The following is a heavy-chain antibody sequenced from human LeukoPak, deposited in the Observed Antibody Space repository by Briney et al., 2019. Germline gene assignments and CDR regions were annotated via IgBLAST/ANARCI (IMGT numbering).Heavy chain of an antibody. CDR1: GGSISSGSYY. D-gene: IGHD2-15*01. Sequence: SETLSLTCTVSGGSISSGSYYWSWIRQPAGKGLEWIGRIYTSGSTNYNPSLKSRVTISVDTSKNQFSLKLSSVTAADTAVYYCARTSYCSGVSCSPQGLSHFDYWGQGTLVTVSS. V-gene: IGHV4-61*02. CDR3: ARTSYCSGVSCSPQGLSHFDY. CDR2: IYTSGST. J-gene: IGHJ4*02.